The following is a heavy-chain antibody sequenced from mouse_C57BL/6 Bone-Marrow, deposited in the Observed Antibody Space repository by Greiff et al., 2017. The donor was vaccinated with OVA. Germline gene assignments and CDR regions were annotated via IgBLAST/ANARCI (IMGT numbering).Heavy chain of an antibody. CDR1: GFTFSSYA. CDR3: TRAPRMTTVVHCDY. Sequence: EVQRVESGAGLVKPGGSLKLSCAASGFTFSSYAMSWVRQTPEKRLEWVAYISSGGDYIYYADTVKGRFTISRDNARNTLYLQLSSLKSEDTAMDYCTRAPRMTTVVHCDYWGQGTTRTVSS. D-gene: IGHD1-1*01. J-gene: IGHJ2*01. CDR2: ISSGGDYI. V-gene: IGHV5-9-1*02.